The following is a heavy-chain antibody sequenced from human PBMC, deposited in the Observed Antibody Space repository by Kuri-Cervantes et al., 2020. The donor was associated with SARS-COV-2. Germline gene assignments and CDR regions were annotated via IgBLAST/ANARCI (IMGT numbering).Heavy chain of an antibody. Sequence: GESLKISCAASGFTFSSYSMNWVRQAPGKGLEWVSSISSSSYIYYADSVKGRFTISRDNSKNTLYLQMNSLRAEDTAVYYCARDRMGWNYYPNLGYWGQGTLVTVSS. CDR1: GFTFSSYS. D-gene: IGHD1-7*01. J-gene: IGHJ4*02. CDR2: ISSSSYI. CDR3: ARDRMGWNYYPNLGY. V-gene: IGHV3-21*01.